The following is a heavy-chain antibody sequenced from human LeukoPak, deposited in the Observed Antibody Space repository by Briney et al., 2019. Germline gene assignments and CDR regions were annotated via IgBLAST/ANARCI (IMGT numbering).Heavy chain of an antibody. Sequence: PGGSLRLSCAASGFTFSSYAMSWVRQAPGKGLEWVSAISGSGGSTYYADSVKGRFTISRDNSKNTLYLQMNSLRAEDTAVYYCAKDLSLDSYGDDYYGMDVWGQGTTVTVSS. D-gene: IGHD5-18*01. CDR3: AKDLSLDSYGDDYYGMDV. CDR2: ISGSGGST. J-gene: IGHJ6*02. V-gene: IGHV3-23*01. CDR1: GFTFSSYA.